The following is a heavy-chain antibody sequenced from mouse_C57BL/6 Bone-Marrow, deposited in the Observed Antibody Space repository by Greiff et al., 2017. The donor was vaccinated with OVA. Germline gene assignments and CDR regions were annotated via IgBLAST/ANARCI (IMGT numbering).Heavy chain of an antibody. CDR3: ARAAQAGMDY. D-gene: IGHD3-2*02. J-gene: IGHJ4*01. CDR1: GYTFTSYW. V-gene: IGHV1-69*01. CDR2: IDPSDSYT. Sequence: QVQLQQSGAELVMPGASVKLSCKASGYTFTSYWMHWVKQRPGQGLEWIGEIDPSDSYTNYNQKFKGKSTLTVDKSSSTAYMQLSSLTSEDSAVYYCARAAQAGMDYWGQGTSVTVSS.